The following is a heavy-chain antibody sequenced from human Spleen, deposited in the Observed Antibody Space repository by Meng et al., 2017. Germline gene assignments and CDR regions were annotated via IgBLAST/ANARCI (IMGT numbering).Heavy chain of an antibody. CDR1: GGSFSDYY. CDR2: INHSGST. CDR3: ARGPTTMAHDFDY. V-gene: IGHV4-34*01. D-gene: IGHD4-11*01. J-gene: IGHJ4*02. Sequence: QLPLQSGGPGLLNASDTLSLTCVVSGGSFSDYYWSWIRQPPGKGLEWIGEINHSGSTNYNPSLESRATISVDTSQNNLSLKLSSVTAADSAVYYCARGPTTMAHDFDYWGQGTLVTVSS.